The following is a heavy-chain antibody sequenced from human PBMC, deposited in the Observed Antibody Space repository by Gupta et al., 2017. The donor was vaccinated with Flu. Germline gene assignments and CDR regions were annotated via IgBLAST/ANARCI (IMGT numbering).Heavy chain of an antibody. J-gene: IGHJ4*02. D-gene: IGHD6-13*01. CDR3: ARLIQTAAASI. CDR2: IDYDGST. CDR1: GGSISSSTYY. Sequence: QVLLQESGPGLVKPSETLSLMCAVSGGSISSSTYYWGWIRQPPGRGLEWIGTIDYDGSTYYNPSLKSRVTISIDTSSNQFSLTLRSVTAADTAVFYCARLIQTAAASIWGRGTLITVSS. V-gene: IGHV4-39*01.